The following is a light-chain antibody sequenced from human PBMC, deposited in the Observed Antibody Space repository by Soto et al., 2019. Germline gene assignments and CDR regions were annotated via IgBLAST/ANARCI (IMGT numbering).Light chain of an antibody. CDR3: QQYNSLWT. CDR2: KAS. J-gene: IGKJ1*01. V-gene: IGKV1-5*03. Sequence: DIQMTQSPSTLSASVGDRVTITCRASQSISTWLAWYQQKPGKAPKLLIYKASSLESGVPSRFSGSGSGTEFSLTISSLQPDDFATYYGQQYNSLWTFGQGTKVEIK. CDR1: QSISTW.